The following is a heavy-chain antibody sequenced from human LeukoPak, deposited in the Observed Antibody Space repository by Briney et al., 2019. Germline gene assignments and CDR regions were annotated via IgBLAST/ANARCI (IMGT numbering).Heavy chain of an antibody. J-gene: IGHJ4*02. Sequence: GGSLRLSCAASGFTFNNYALTWVRQTPGKGLECVSAISGDGVSPYYADSVRGRFTISRDNSKNTLYLQMNSLRAEGTAVYYCARDRVAGYHDYWGQGTLVTVSS. V-gene: IGHV3-23*01. CDR3: ARDRVAGYHDY. D-gene: IGHD6-19*01. CDR2: ISGDGVSP. CDR1: GFTFNNYA.